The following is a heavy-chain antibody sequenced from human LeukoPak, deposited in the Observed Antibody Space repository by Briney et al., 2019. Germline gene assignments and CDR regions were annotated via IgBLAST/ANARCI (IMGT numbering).Heavy chain of an antibody. CDR1: GGSISSGDYY. J-gene: IGHJ4*02. Sequence: PSETLSLTCTVSGGSISSGDYYWSWIRQPPGKGLEWIGYSYYSGSTYYNPSLKSRVTISVDTSKNQFSLKLSSVTAADTAVYYCASTRGYYDSSGYLARDYWGQGTLVTVSS. CDR3: ASTRGYYDSSGYLARDY. D-gene: IGHD3-22*01. CDR2: SYYSGST. V-gene: IGHV4-30-4*08.